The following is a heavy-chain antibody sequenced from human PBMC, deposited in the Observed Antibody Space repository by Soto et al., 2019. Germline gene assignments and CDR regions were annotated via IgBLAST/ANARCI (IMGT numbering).Heavy chain of an antibody. CDR3: ARQRQLVLEDDY. J-gene: IGHJ4*01. CDR1: CGSISSYY. V-gene: IGHV4-59*08. D-gene: IGHD6-6*01. Sequence: SETLSLTCTVACGSISSYYWTWIRQPPGNGLDWIGYIYDSGITXXXPCLKSRXXISVVRSKNQXSLKLRSGTAADTAVYYCARQRQLVLEDDYWGQGTPVIVSS. CDR2: IYDSGIT.